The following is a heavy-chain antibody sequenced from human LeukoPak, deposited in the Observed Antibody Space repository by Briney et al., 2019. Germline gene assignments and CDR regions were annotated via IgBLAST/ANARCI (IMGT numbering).Heavy chain of an antibody. J-gene: IGHJ4*02. CDR2: IRNDGSNK. D-gene: IGHD4-23*01. V-gene: IGHV3-30*02. CDR1: GFIFSSYG. CDR3: AKLLSNSGRFLY. Sequence: HPWGSLRLSCAASGFIFSSYGMHWVRQAPGKGLEWVAFIRNDGSNKYYADPVKGRFTISRDNSKNTLYLQMNSLRAEDKAVYYCAKLLSNSGRFLYWGQGTLVTVSS.